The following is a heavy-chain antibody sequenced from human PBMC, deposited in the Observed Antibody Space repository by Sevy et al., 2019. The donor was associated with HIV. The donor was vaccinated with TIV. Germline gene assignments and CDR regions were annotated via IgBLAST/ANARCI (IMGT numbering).Heavy chain of an antibody. CDR1: GFSLSDHA. J-gene: IGHJ4*02. V-gene: IGHV3-30*04. CDR3: ARFVGYCSGGRCSIIDF. Sequence: GGSLRLCCAASGFSLSDHAVSWVRQTPGKGLEWLAVISYNGRNQYYADSVKGRFTISKDDSKNTLYLQLNSLRAEDTAVYYCARFVGYCSGGRCSIIDFWGQGTLVTVSS. CDR2: ISYNGRNQ. D-gene: IGHD2-15*01.